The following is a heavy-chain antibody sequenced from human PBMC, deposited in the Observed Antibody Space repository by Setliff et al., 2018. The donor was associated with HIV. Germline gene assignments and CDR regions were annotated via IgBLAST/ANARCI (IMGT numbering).Heavy chain of an antibody. Sequence: GGSLRLSCAASGFTFSSYSMNWVRQAPGKGLEWVSSISSSSSYIYYADSVKGRFTISRDNAKNSLYLQMNSLRAEDTAVYYCARDLKAGSYYDSSGYYYLKYFDYWGQGTLVTVSS. D-gene: IGHD3-22*01. CDR1: GFTFSSYS. J-gene: IGHJ4*02. V-gene: IGHV3-21*01. CDR3: ARDLKAGSYYDSSGYYYLKYFDY. CDR2: ISSSSSYI.